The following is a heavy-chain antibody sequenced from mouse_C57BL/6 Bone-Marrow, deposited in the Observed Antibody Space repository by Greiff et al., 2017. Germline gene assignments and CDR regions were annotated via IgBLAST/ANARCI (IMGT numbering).Heavy chain of an antibody. V-gene: IGHV1-55*01. J-gene: IGHJ2*01. CDR2: IYPGSGST. Sequence: VQLKQPGAELVKPGASVKMSCKASGYTFTSYWITWVKQRPGQGLEWIGDIYPGSGSTNYNEKFKSKATLTVDTSSSTAYMQLSSLTSEDSAVYYCARGKIGGVREGDWGQGTTLTVSS. CDR1: GYTFTSYW. CDR3: ARGKIGGVREGD. D-gene: IGHD1-1*02.